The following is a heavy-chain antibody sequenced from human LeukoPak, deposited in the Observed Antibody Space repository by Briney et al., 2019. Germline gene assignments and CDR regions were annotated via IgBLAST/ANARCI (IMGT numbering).Heavy chain of an antibody. CDR2: ISYDGSNK. V-gene: IGHV3-30-3*01. CDR3: ARTTTPHYYGSGSYALGY. D-gene: IGHD3-10*01. J-gene: IGHJ4*02. CDR1: GFTFSTYA. Sequence: LAGGSLRLSCAASGFTFSTYAMHWVRQGPGKGLEWVAVISYDGSNKYYADSVKGRFTISRDNSKNTLYLQMSSLSAEDTAVYYCARTTTPHYYGSGSYALGYWGQGTLVTVPS.